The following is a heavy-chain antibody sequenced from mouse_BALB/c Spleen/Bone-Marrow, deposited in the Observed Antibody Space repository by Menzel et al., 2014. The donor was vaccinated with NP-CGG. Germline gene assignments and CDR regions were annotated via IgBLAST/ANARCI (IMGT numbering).Heavy chain of an antibody. CDR3: ARSGKVRDAMDY. CDR2: ISGYYGDA. CDR1: GYTFTDYA. D-gene: IGHD2-14*01. Sequence: QVQLQQSGAELVRPGVSVKISCKGSGYTFTDYAIHWVKQSHAKSLEWIGLISGYYGDAIYNQKFKGKATMTVDKSSSTAYMDLARLTSEDSAIYYCARSGKVRDAMDYWCQGTSVTVSS. J-gene: IGHJ4*01. V-gene: IGHV1S137*01.